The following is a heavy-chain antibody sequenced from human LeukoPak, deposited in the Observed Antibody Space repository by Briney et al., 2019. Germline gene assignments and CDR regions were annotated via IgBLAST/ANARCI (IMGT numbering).Heavy chain of an antibody. J-gene: IGHJ6*04. Sequence: SETLSLTCSVYGGSFRGYYWSWIRQSPEKGLEWIGQIYHTGSTNYNPSLASRVTISLDISKSQFSLKLTSVAAADTAVYYCARDDFGVALGGVWSIGTTVTVSS. CDR2: IYHTGST. CDR1: GGSFRGYY. CDR3: ARDDFGVALGGV. D-gene: IGHD3-3*01. V-gene: IGHV4-34*01.